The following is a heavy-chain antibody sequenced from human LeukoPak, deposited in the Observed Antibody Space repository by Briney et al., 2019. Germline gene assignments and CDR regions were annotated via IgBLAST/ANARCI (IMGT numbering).Heavy chain of an antibody. J-gene: IGHJ4*02. D-gene: IGHD2-21*02. CDR1: GFTFSTYD. CDR2: ISYDGSNK. V-gene: IGHV3-30*18. Sequence: GGSLRLSCEASGFTFSTYDLHWVRQAPGKGLEWVAVISYDGSNKNYADSVKGRFTISRGNSKNTLYLQMNSLRADDTAVYFCGKGRPRNCGGDWWEFDYWGQGTLVTVSS. CDR3: GKGRPRNCGGDWWEFDY.